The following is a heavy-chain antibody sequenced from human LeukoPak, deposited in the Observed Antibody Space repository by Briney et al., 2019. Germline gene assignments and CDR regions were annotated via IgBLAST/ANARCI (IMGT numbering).Heavy chain of an antibody. V-gene: IGHV3-23*01. CDR1: GFTFSSYG. CDR2: ISGSGGST. J-gene: IGHJ6*03. Sequence: HPGGSLRLSCAASGFTFSSYGMSWVRQAPGKGLEWVSAISGSGGSTYYADSVKGRFTISRDNSKNTLYLQMNSLRAEDTAVYYCAKPHRGGVKKYYYYMDVWGKGTTVTISS. CDR3: AKPHRGGVKKYYYYMDV. D-gene: IGHD3-16*01.